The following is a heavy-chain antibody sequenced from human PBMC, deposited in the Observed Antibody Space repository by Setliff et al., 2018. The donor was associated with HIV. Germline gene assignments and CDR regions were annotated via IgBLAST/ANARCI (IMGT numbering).Heavy chain of an antibody. J-gene: IGHJ3*02. V-gene: IGHV3-23*01. D-gene: IGHD3-22*01. Sequence: GGSLRLSCAASGFIFGNYAMSWVRQAPGKGLEWVSVLSGSGGSKYYADSVKGRFTISRDNSKNTLYLQMNSLRSEDTAVYYCARGLVGSGYDDGAFDIWGQGTMVTVSS. CDR1: GFIFGNYA. CDR2: LSGSGGSK. CDR3: ARGLVGSGYDDGAFDI.